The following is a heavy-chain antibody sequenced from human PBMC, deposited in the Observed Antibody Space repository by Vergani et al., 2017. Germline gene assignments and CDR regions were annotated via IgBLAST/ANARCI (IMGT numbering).Heavy chain of an antibody. V-gene: IGHV1-18*01. CDR3: ARVPVSYFGSGNFCCGLNV. CDR1: GYTFTSYA. Sequence: QVQLVQSGAEVKKPGASVKVSCKASGYTFTSYAISWVRQAPGQGLEWMGWISAYNGNTNYVQKLQGRITMTTDTSTSTAYMERRSLRSDDTAVYYCARVPVSYFGSGNFCCGLNVWGQGPTVTVSS. D-gene: IGHD3-10*01. J-gene: IGHJ6*02. CDR2: ISAYNGNT.